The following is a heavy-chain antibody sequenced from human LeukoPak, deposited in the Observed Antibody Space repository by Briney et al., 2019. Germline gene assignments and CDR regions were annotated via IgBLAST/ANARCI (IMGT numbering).Heavy chain of an antibody. J-gene: IGHJ4*02. D-gene: IGHD4-17*01. CDR2: ISYDGSSN. CDR1: GFTFSNYG. V-gene: IGHV3-30*18. CDR3: AKDGAYGDYSFDF. Sequence: GRSLRLSCATSGFTFSNYGIHWVRQAPGKGLEWVAVISYDGSSNYYADSVKGRFTISRDNSKNTLYLQMNSLRAEDTAMYYCAKDGAYGDYSFDFWGQGTLVTVSS.